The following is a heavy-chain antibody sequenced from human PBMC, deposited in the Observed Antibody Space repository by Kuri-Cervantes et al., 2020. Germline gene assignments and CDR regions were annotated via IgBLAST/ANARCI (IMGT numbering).Heavy chain of an antibody. Sequence: GESLKISCAASGFTLSNFAMHWVRQAPGKGLEWVATISSDRGNEHYADSVKGRFTISRDNVKNSLYLQVSSLRVEDTAVYYCVRDYQNFWGQGTRVTVSS. CDR3: VRDYQNF. D-gene: IGHD2-2*01. CDR2: ISSDRGNE. CDR1: GFTLSNFA. V-gene: IGHV3-30*03. J-gene: IGHJ4*02.